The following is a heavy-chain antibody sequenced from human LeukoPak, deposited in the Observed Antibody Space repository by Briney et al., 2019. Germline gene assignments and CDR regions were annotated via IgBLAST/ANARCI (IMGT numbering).Heavy chain of an antibody. CDR3: ARDRLWEVGATPYFAY. CDR2: ISSSRSDT. D-gene: IGHD1-26*01. CDR1: GFTFSDYY. Sequence: GGSLRLSCAASGFTFSDYYMSWIRQAPGKGLEWVSYISSSRSDTKYADSVKGRFTISRDNAKNSLYLQMNSLRAEDTAVYYWARDRLWEVGATPYFAYWGQGTLVTVSS. J-gene: IGHJ4*02. V-gene: IGHV3-11*05.